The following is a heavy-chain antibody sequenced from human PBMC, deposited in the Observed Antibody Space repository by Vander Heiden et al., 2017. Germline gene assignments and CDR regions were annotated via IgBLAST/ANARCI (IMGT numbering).Heavy chain of an antibody. CDR2: ISSSSSTI. CDR3: ARGPDFWSGYPNWFDP. D-gene: IGHD3-3*01. J-gene: IGHJ5*02. CDR1: GFTFSSYS. Sequence: EVQLVWSGGGLVPPGGSLRSSCAASGFTFSSYSMNWVRQAPGKGLEGVSYISSSSSTIYYADSVKGRFTISRDNAKNSLYLQMNSLRAEDTAVYYCARGPDFWSGYPNWFDPWGQGTLVTVSS. V-gene: IGHV3-48*01.